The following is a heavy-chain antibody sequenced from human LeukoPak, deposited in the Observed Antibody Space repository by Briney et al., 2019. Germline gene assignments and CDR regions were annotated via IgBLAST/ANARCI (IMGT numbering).Heavy chain of an antibody. Sequence: ASVKVSCKASGYTFTSYAMNWVRQAAGQGLEWMGWINTNTGNPTYAQGFTGRFVFSLDTSVSTAYLQISSLKAEDTAVYYCAIGKNDILTGYYNLIGVLYYYYGMDVWGQGTTVTVSS. J-gene: IGHJ6*02. V-gene: IGHV7-4-1*02. CDR1: GYTFTSYA. CDR2: INTNTGNP. D-gene: IGHD3-9*01. CDR3: AIGKNDILTGYYNLIGVLYYYYGMDV.